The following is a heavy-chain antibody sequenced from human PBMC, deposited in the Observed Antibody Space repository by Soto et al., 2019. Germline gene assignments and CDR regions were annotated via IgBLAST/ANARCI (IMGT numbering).Heavy chain of an antibody. D-gene: IGHD6-6*01. V-gene: IGHV1-46*01. CDR3: ARELYPRSSETPRDYYGMDV. CDR2: INPSGGST. CDR1: GYTFTSYY. J-gene: IGHJ6*02. Sequence: ASVKVSCKASGYTFTSYYMHWVRQAPVQGIEWMGIINPSGGSTSYAQKFQGRVTMTRDTSTSTVYMELSSLRSEDTAVYYCARELYPRSSETPRDYYGMDVWGEGTTVTVS.